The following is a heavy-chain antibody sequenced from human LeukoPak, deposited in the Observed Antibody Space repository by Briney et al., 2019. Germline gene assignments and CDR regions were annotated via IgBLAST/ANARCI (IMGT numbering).Heavy chain of an antibody. Sequence: SETLSLTCAVYGGSFSGYYWSWIRQPPGKGLEWIGEINHSGSTNYNPSLKSRVTISVDTSKNQFSLKLSSVTAADTAVYYCASSGRPAAAGYWGQGTLVTVSS. J-gene: IGHJ4*02. CDR1: GGSFSGYY. D-gene: IGHD2-2*01. V-gene: IGHV4-34*01. CDR3: ASSGRPAAAGY. CDR2: INHSGST.